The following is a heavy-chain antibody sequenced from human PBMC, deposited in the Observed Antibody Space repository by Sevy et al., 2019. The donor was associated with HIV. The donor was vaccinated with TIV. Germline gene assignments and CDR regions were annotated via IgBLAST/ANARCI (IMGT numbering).Heavy chain of an antibody. Sequence: GGSLRLSCAASGFTFDDYAMHWVRQAPGKGLEWVSGISWNSGSVAYADSVKGRFTISRDNAKKSLSLQMNSLTTDDTAFYYCAKAGGYSSIALRNWFDPWGQGTLVTVSS. CDR2: ISWNSGSV. J-gene: IGHJ5*02. V-gene: IGHV3-9*01. D-gene: IGHD6-13*01. CDR3: AKAGGYSSIALRNWFDP. CDR1: GFTFDDYA.